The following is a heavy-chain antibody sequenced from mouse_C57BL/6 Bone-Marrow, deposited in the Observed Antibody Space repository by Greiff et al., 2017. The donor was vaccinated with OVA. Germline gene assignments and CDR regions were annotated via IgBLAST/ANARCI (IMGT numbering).Heavy chain of an antibody. Sequence: VQLQQSVAELVRPGASVKLSCTASGFNIKNTYMHWVKQRPEQGLEWIGRIDPANGNTKYAPKFQGKATITADTSSNTAYLQLSSLTSEDTAIYYCARSTMVTSVYYYAMDYWGQGTSATVSS. CDR2: IDPANGNT. J-gene: IGHJ4*01. CDR3: ARSTMVTSVYYYAMDY. V-gene: IGHV14-3*01. D-gene: IGHD2-1*01. CDR1: GFNIKNTY.